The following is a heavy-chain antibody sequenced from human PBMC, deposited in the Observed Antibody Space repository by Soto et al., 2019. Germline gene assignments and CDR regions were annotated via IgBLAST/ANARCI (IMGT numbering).Heavy chain of an antibody. CDR2: IIPIFGTA. CDR1: GGTFSSYA. CDR3: ASSPRYYYDSSGYRSWYFDL. D-gene: IGHD3-22*01. J-gene: IGHJ2*01. V-gene: IGHV1-69*06. Sequence: QVQLVQSGAEVKKPGSSVKVSCKASGGTFSSYAISWVRQAPGQGLEWMGGIIPIFGTANYAQKFQGRVTITADKSTSTAYMELSSLRSEDTAVYYCASSPRYYYDSSGYRSWYFDLWGRGTLVTVSS.